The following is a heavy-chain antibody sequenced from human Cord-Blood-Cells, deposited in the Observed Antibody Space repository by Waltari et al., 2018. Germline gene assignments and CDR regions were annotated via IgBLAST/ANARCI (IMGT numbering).Heavy chain of an antibody. J-gene: IGHJ6*03. V-gene: IGHV1-69*01. CDR2: IIPIFGTA. CDR3: ARAYSSSSYYYYYMDV. CDR1: GGTFSSYA. Sequence: QVQLVQSGAEVKKPGSSVKVSCKASGGTFSSYAISWVRQAPGQWLEWMGGIIPIFGTANYAQKFQGRVTITADESTSTAYMELSSLRSEDTAVYYCARAYSSSSYYYYYMDVWGKGTTVTVSS. D-gene: IGHD6-6*01.